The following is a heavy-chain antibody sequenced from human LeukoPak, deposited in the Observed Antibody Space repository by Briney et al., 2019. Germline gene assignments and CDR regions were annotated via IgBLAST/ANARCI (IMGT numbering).Heavy chain of an antibody. CDR1: GHTLTELS. D-gene: IGHD7-27*01. J-gene: IGHJ4*02. CDR2: FDPEDGET. CDR3: ATPPGRLRGRFAWGLFDY. Sequence: ASVKVSCKVSGHTLTELSMHWVRQAPGKGPEWMGGFDPEDGETVYAQKFQGRVTMTEDTSTDTAYMELSSLRSEDTAVYYCATPPGRLRGRFAWGLFDYWGQGTLVIVSS. V-gene: IGHV1-24*01.